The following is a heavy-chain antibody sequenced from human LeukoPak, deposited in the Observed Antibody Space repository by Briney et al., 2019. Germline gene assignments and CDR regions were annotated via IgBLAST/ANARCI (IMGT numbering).Heavy chain of an antibody. V-gene: IGHV4-34*01. Sequence: QTLSLTCAVYGGSFTDYYWSWIRQTPGKGLEWIGEVNHSGTTNYNPSLKSRVTISVDTSKNQFSLKVTSVTAADTALYYCARAYNGYDYPWGQGTLLTVSS. CDR3: ARAYNGYDYP. CDR2: VNHSGTT. D-gene: IGHD5-12*01. J-gene: IGHJ5*02. CDR1: GGSFTDYY.